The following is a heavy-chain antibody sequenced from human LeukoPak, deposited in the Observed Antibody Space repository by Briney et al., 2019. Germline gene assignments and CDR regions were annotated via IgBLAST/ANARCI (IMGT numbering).Heavy chain of an antibody. CDR3: ARHLPRVATRPFDY. V-gene: IGHV4-4*02. Sequence: SGTLTLTCAVSGGSISSSNWWSWVRQPPGKGLEWIGEIHHIGITNYNPSLKSRVTISVDTSKNQFSLKLSSVTAADTAVYYCARHLPRVATRPFDYWGQGTLVTVSS. CDR1: GGSISSSNW. J-gene: IGHJ4*02. D-gene: IGHD5-12*01. CDR2: IHHIGIT.